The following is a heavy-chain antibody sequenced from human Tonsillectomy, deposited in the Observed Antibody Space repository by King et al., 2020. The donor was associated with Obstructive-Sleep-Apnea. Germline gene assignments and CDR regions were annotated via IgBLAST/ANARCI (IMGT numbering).Heavy chain of an antibody. D-gene: IGHD1-26*01. J-gene: IGHJ4*02. CDR1: GVTFSSYS. V-gene: IGHV3-48*04. CDR3: ARPSGPWVLVGATPFDY. Sequence: VQLVESGGGLVQPGGSLRLSCAASGVTFSSYSMNWVRQAPGKGLEGVSYSSSSSSTIYYAESVKGRFTISRDNAKNSLDLQWNSLRAEDTAVYYCARPSGPWVLVGATPFDYWGQGTLVTVSS. CDR2: SSSSSSTI.